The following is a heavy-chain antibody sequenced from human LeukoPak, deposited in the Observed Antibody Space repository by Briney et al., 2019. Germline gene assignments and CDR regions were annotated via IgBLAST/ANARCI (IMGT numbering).Heavy chain of an antibody. J-gene: IGHJ4*02. Sequence: GGSLRLSCAASRFTFSRYWMSWVRQAPGKGLEWVANIKQDGSEKYYVDSVKGRSTISRDNAKNSLYLQMNSLRVEDTAVYYCARDPSLVAPPNWGQGTLVTVSS. CDR2: IKQDGSEK. CDR3: ARDPSLVAPPN. D-gene: IGHD2-8*02. CDR1: RFTFSRYW. V-gene: IGHV3-7*01.